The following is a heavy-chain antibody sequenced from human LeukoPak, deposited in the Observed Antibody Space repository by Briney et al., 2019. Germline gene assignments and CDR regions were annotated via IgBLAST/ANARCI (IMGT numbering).Heavy chain of an antibody. Sequence: PGRSLRLSCAASGFTFTNYAMSWVRQAPGKGLEWVSVISGSGGSTYYADSVKGRVTISRDNSKNTRYLRMGSRRAEATAVYYCAKGLRLGYCRSTSCYTPFDYWGQGTLVTVSS. J-gene: IGHJ4*02. D-gene: IGHD2-2*02. CDR1: GFTFTNYA. CDR3: AKGLRLGYCRSTSCYTPFDY. CDR2: ISGSGGST. V-gene: IGHV3-23*01.